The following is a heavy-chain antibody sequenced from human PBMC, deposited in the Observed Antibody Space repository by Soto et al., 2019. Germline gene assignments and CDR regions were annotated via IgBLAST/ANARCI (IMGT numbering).Heavy chain of an antibody. CDR3: TTHLNYYDSSGYYYLNWFDP. J-gene: IGHJ5*02. V-gene: IGHV3-15*07. Sequence: VQLVESGGGLVKPGGSLRLSCAASGFTFSNAWMNWVRQAPGKGLEWVGRIKSKTDGGTTDYAAPVKGRFTISRDDSKNTLYLQMNSLKTEDTAVYYCTTHLNYYDSSGYYYLNWFDPWGQGTLVTVSS. CDR2: IKSKTDGGTT. D-gene: IGHD3-22*01. CDR1: GFTFSNAW.